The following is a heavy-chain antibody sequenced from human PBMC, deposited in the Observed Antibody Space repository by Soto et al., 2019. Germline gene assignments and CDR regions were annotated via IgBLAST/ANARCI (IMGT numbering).Heavy chain of an antibody. D-gene: IGHD6-19*01. CDR3: ARASSGATYAHFDY. CDR2: INPGGGST. V-gene: IGHV1-46*01. J-gene: IGHJ4*02. CDR1: GYTFTNYY. Sequence: GASVKVSCKASGYTFTNYYIHWVRQAPGQGLEWMGIINPGGGSTSYAQKFQGRVTMTRDTSTRKAYMELSSLRSEDTAVYYCARASSGATYAHFDYWGQGTLVTVS.